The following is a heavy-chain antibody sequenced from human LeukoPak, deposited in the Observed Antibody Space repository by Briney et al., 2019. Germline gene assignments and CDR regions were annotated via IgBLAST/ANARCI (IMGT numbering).Heavy chain of an antibody. CDR1: GFIFGKYW. CDR2: IKLDGSEK. D-gene: IGHD3-3*01. Sequence: GGSLRLSCAASGFIFGKYWMSWVRQAPGKGLEWVVNIKLDGSEKNYVDSVKGRFTISRDNTKNSLYLQMNSLRAEDTAVFYCARDQYDTWSRRGNFDSWGQGTLVIVSS. J-gene: IGHJ4*02. V-gene: IGHV3-7*03. CDR3: ARDQYDTWSRRGNFDS.